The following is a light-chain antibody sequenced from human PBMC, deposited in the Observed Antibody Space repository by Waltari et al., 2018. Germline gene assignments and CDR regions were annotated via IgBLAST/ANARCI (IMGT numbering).Light chain of an antibody. V-gene: IGLV2-14*03. CDR2: DVS. Sequence: QSALTQPASVSGSPGQSITVSCTGTSSDAGTDNYVSWYQHHPGKAPRLMIYDVSNRPSGVSNRFSGSKSGNTASLTISGLQAEDEADYSCSSSTSSNTLVFGGGTKLTVL. CDR1: SSDAGTDNY. CDR3: SSSTSSNTLV. J-gene: IGLJ2*01.